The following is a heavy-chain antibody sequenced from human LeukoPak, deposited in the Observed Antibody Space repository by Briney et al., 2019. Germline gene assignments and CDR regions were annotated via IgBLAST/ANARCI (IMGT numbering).Heavy chain of an antibody. CDR3: ARDRWHSSGWYTGEFDY. D-gene: IGHD6-19*01. J-gene: IGHJ4*02. V-gene: IGHV3-21*01. Sequence: GGSLRLSCAASGFTFRSYEMNWVRQAPGKGLEWVSSISSSSSYIYYADSVKGRFTISRDNAKNSLYLQMNSLRAEDTAVYYCARDRWHSSGWYTGEFDYWGQGTLVTVSS. CDR1: GFTFRSYE. CDR2: ISSSSSYI.